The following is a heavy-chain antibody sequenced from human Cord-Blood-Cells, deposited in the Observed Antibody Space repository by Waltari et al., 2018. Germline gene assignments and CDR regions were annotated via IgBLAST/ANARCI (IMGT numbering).Heavy chain of an antibody. CDR2: IIPILGIA. Sequence: QVQLVQSGAEVKKPGSSVKVACKASGGTFSSYDTRWVRQAPGQGLEWMGGIIPILGIANYAQKFQGRVTITADKSTSTAYMELSSLRSEDTAVYYCAAYYGSGSYWAFDIWGQGTMVTVSS. D-gene: IGHD3-10*01. CDR1: GGTFSSYD. J-gene: IGHJ3*02. V-gene: IGHV1-69*10. CDR3: AAYYGSGSYWAFDI.